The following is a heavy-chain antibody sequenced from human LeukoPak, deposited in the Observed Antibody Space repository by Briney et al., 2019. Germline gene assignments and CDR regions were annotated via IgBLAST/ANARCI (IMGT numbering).Heavy chain of an antibody. CDR3: ARHSGTGFDP. CDR1: GGSISSYY. D-gene: IGHD1-1*01. Sequence: SETLSLTCTVSGGSISSYYWSWIRQPPGKELECIGYIYYSGGTNYNPSLKSRVTISVDTSRNQLSLRLSSVTAADTAVYYCARHSGTGFDPWGQGTLVTVSS. V-gene: IGHV4-59*08. J-gene: IGHJ5*02. CDR2: IYYSGGT.